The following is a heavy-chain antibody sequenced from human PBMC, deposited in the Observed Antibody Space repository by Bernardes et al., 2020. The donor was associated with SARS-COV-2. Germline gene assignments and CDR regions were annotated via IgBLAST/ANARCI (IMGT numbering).Heavy chain of an antibody. V-gene: IGHV3-23*01. J-gene: IGHJ4*02. D-gene: IGHD2-2*01. CDR3: AKEVPANDY. CDR1: RFTSSTAA. Sequence: GFPRLSPEFSRFTSSTAAMSWVLPALVKGLEWVSGISIGGTNTYYADSVMGRFTISGDYSKNTLYLQMNSLSAEDTGIYYCAKEVPANDYWGQGTLVTVSS. CDR2: ISIGGTNT.